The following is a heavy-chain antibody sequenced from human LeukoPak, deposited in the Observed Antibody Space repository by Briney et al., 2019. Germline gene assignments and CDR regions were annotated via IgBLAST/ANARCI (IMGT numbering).Heavy chain of an antibody. CDR1: GGSISDDY. V-gene: IGHV4-4*09. Sequence: SETLSLTCTISGGSISDDYWNWIRQPPGKGLEWIGRIYSSGSVSYGPSLMSRVTMSIDTSKNQFSLKLSSVTAADTAVYYCARGGTSTWYSGDYWGQGALVTVSS. D-gene: IGHD6-13*01. CDR3: ARGGTSTWYSGDY. J-gene: IGHJ4*02. CDR2: IYSSGSV.